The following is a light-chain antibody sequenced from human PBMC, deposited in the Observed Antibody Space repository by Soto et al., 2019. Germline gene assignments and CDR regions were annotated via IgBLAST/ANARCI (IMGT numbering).Light chain of an antibody. J-gene: IGLJ1*01. Sequence: QSVLTQPPSASGTPGQRVTISCSGSSSNIGSNTVNWYQQLPGTAPKLLIHSNNQRPSGVPDRFSGSKSGTSASLAISGLQSEDEAAYYCAAWDDSLNGYVFGTGTKLTVL. V-gene: IGLV1-44*01. CDR3: AAWDDSLNGYV. CDR1: SSNIGSNT. CDR2: SNN.